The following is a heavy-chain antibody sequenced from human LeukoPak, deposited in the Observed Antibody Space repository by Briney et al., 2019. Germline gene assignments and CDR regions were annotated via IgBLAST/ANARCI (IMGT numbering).Heavy chain of an antibody. D-gene: IGHD5-18*01. CDR2: INRHGSST. CDR3: ARGGGYSYGSFDY. CDR1: GVLFSNYW. V-gene: IGHV3-74*01. Sequence: PGGSLRLSCAASGVLFSNYWMHWVRQAPGKGLVWVSRINRHGSSTSYAYSVKGRFTISRDNAKNTLYLQMDSLRAEDTAVYYCARGGGYSYGSFDYWGQGTLVTVSS. J-gene: IGHJ4*02.